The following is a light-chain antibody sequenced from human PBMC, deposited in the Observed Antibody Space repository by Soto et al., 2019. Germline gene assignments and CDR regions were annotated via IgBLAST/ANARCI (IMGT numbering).Light chain of an antibody. V-gene: IGLV1-40*01. J-gene: IGLJ2*01. Sequence: QSVLTQPPSLSGAPGQRLTISCIGSSSNIGAGYDVHWYQQFPGTAPKLLIYGNRNRPSGVPGRFSGSKSGTSASLAIAGLRAGDEADYYCQSFDINLNVVVFGGGTKLTVL. CDR1: SSNIGAGYD. CDR3: QSFDINLNVVV. CDR2: GNR.